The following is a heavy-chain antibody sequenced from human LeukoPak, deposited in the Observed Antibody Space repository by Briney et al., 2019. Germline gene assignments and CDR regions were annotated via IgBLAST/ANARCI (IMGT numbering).Heavy chain of an antibody. CDR1: GGTFSSYA. CDR2: IIPIFGTA. V-gene: IGHV1-69*13. J-gene: IGHJ5*02. Sequence: SVMVSCKASGGTFSSYAISWVRQAPGQGLEWMGGIIPIFGTANYAQKFQGRVTITADESTSTAYMELSSLRSEDTAVYYCAKGPVNYNWFDPWGQGTLVTVSS. CDR3: AKGPVNYNWFDP. D-gene: IGHD1-7*01.